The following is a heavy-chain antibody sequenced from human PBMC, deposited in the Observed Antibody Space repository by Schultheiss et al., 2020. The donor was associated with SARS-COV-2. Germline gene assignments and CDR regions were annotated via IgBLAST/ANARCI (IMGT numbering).Heavy chain of an antibody. J-gene: IGHJ4*02. CDR1: GFTFGDYA. CDR2: IRSKAYGGTT. D-gene: IGHD4-17*01. Sequence: GGSLRLSCTASGFTFGDYAMSWFRQAPGKGLEWVGFIRSKAYGGTTEYAASVKGRFTISRDDSKNSLYLQMNSLKTEDTAVYYCARDGADYGDYVDWGQGTLVTVSS. V-gene: IGHV3-49*03. CDR3: ARDGADYGDYVD.